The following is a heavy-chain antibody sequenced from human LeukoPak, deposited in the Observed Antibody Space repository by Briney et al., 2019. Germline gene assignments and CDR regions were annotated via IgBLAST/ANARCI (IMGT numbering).Heavy chain of an antibody. V-gene: IGHV4-59*01. CDR2: IYYSGST. CDR1: GGSISSYY. Sequence: SETLSLTCTVSGGSISSYYWSWIRQPPGKGLEWIGYIYYSGSTNYNPSLKSRVTISVDTSKNQFSLKLSSVTAADTAVYYCARERTGDAFDIWGQGAMVTVSS. J-gene: IGHJ3*02. D-gene: IGHD1/OR15-1a*01. CDR3: ARERTGDAFDI.